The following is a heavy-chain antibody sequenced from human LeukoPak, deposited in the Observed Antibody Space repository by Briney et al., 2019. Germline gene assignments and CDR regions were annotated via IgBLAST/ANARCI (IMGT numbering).Heavy chain of an antibody. CDR2: IYPGDSDT. Sequence: PGESLKISCKSSGYSFTSYWIGWVRQMPGKGLEWMGIIYPGDSDTRYSPSFQGQVTISADKSITTAYLQWSSLKASDTAMYYCARHGASYDFWSGYHNDYYYYGMDVWGQGTTVTVSS. V-gene: IGHV5-51*01. CDR1: GYSFTSYW. D-gene: IGHD3-3*01. CDR3: ARHGASYDFWSGYHNDYYYYGMDV. J-gene: IGHJ6*02.